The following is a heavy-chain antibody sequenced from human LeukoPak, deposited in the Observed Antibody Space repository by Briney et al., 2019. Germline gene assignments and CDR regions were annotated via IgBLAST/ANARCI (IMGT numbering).Heavy chain of an antibody. Sequence: GGSLRLSCAASGFTFISYAMSWVRQTPGKGLEWVSSISGSGITTYYADSVKGRFTISRDNSKNTLYLQMNSLRAGDTAVYYCVRGGETGFDYWGQGTLVTVSS. V-gene: IGHV3-23*01. CDR1: GFTFISYA. CDR2: ISGSGITT. CDR3: VRGGETGFDY. D-gene: IGHD3-16*01. J-gene: IGHJ4*02.